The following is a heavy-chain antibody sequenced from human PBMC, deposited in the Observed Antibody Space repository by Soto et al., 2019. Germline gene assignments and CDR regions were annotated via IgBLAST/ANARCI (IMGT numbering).Heavy chain of an antibody. CDR3: AREDTTLVGNAFDV. V-gene: IGHV3-33*01. D-gene: IGHD5-18*01. CDR1: GFNFSSYG. Sequence: QVQLVESGGGVVQPGRSLRLSCGASGFNFSSYGMHWVRQAPGKGLGWVAVTWYDGSNKYYADSVKGRFTISRDNSKNTLYLQMNSLRAEDTAVYYCAREDTTLVGNAFDVWGQGTTVTVSS. J-gene: IGHJ3*01. CDR2: TWYDGSNK.